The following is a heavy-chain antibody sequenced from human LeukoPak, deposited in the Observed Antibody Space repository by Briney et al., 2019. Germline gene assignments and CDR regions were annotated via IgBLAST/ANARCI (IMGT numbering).Heavy chain of an antibody. CDR2: IYYSGST. Sequence: SETLSLTCTVSGGSISSYYWSWIRQPPGKGPEWIGYIYYSGSTNYNPSLKSRVTISVDTSKNQFSLKLSSVTAADTAVYYCARWEGGFSAFDIWGQGTMVTVSS. D-gene: IGHD1-26*01. V-gene: IGHV4-59*08. CDR3: ARWEGGFSAFDI. J-gene: IGHJ3*02. CDR1: GGSISSYY.